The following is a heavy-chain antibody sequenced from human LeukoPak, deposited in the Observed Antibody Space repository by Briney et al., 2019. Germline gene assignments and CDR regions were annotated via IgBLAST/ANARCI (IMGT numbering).Heavy chain of an antibody. CDR2: ISYSGST. D-gene: IGHD2-2*01. CDR3: ARATYCSSTSCYFDYYYGMDV. CDR1: GGSISSGDYY. V-gene: IGHV4-30-4*01. Sequence: PSQTLSLTCTVSGGSISSGDYYWSWIRQPPGKGLEWIGYISYSGSTYYNPSLKSRITISVDTSKNQLSLKLSSVTAADTAVYYCARATYCSSTSCYFDYYYGMDVWGQGTTVTVSS. J-gene: IGHJ6*02.